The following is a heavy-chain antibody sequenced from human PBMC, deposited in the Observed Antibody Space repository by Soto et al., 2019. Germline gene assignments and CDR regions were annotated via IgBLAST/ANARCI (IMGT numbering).Heavy chain of an antibody. CDR3: PRDFRSYIVVVPAAIPRDNWFDP. CDR1: GYSISSGYY. CDR2: IYHSGST. V-gene: IGHV4-38-2*02. Sequence: PSATLSLTCAVSGYSISSGYYWGWIRQPPGKGLEWIGSIYHSGSTYYNPSLKSRVTISVDTSKNQFSLKLSSVTAADTAVYYCPRDFRSYIVVVPAAIPRDNWFDPWGQGTLVTVSS. J-gene: IGHJ5*02. D-gene: IGHD2-2*02.